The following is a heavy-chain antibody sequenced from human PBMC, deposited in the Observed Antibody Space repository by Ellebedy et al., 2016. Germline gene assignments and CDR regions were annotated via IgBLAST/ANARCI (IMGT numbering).Heavy chain of an antibody. D-gene: IGHD2-15*01. V-gene: IGHV5-10-1*01. CDR2: IDPSDSYT. J-gene: IGHJ5*02. Sequence: GESLKISCTGSGNNFNTKWITWVRQRPGKGLEWMGRIDPSDSYTNYSPSFQGHVTISADKSINTAYLQWSSLKASDTAIYYCARQEGNCFGGSCYSGWFDPWGQGTLVTVSS. CDR1: GNNFNTKW. CDR3: ARQEGNCFGGSCYSGWFDP.